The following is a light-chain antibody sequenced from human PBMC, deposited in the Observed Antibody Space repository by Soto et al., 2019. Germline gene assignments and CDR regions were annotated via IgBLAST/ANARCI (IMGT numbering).Light chain of an antibody. Sequence: QSALTQPASMSGSPGQSITISCTGTSSDVGSYYPVSWFQQHPGKAPKLIIYEVNKRPSVVSDLFSGSKSGNTASVTISGRQAADEAEYYCGSYAGDTTFVVFGTGTKVTVL. V-gene: IGLV2-23*02. CDR2: EVN. CDR1: SSDVGSYYP. CDR3: GSYAGDTTFVV. J-gene: IGLJ1*01.